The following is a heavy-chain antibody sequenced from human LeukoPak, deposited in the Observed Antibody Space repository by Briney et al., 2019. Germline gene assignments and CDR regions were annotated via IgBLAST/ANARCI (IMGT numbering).Heavy chain of an antibody. J-gene: IGHJ4*02. D-gene: IGHD2-21*01. CDR1: GYTFSSHG. CDR3: ARLWGSVSGYFDY. Sequence: QPGGTLRLSCAVSGYTFSSHGMHWVRQAPGKGLEWVAAIWYDGSDKYYADSVKGRFTISRDNSKNMLYLQMDSLRAEDTALYYCARLWGSVSGYFDYWGQGTLVTVSS. CDR2: IWYDGSDK. V-gene: IGHV3-33*01.